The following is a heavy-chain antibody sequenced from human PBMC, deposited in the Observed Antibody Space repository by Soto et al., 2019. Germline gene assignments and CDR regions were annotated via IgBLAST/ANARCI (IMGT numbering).Heavy chain of an antibody. CDR1: GFSFSRYN. Sequence: GGSLRLSCAASGFSFSRYNIHWVRQAPWKGLEWVSSITGSSSYMYYADSVKGRFTISRDNANNSLYLQMNSLRAEDTDVYYCARDFIYDLLTEGFDPWGQGTLVTVSS. V-gene: IGHV3-21*01. CDR3: ARDFIYDLLTEGFDP. D-gene: IGHD3-9*01. J-gene: IGHJ5*02. CDR2: ITGSSSYM.